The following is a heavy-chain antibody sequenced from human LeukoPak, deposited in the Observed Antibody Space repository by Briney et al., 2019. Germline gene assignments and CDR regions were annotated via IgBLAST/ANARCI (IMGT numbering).Heavy chain of an antibody. D-gene: IGHD2-21*02. CDR3: TRDFGSIVVVTAIVD. CDR1: GFTFSDYS. J-gene: IGHJ4*02. V-gene: IGHV3-21*01. CDR2: ISAGSNYI. Sequence: GGSLRLSCAASGFTFSDYSMNWVRQAPGKGLEWVSSISAGSNYIYYGDSVKGRFTISRDNAKNSLYLQMNSLRAEDTAIYYCTRDFGSIVVVTAIVDWGQGTLVTVSS.